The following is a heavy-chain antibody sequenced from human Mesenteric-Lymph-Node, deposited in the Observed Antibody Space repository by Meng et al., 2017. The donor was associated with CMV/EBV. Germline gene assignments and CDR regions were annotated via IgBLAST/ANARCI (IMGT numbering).Heavy chain of an antibody. V-gene: IGHV3-21*01. CDR3: ARAEDCSGTTCYTTGYYYGMDV. Sequence: GGSLRLSCAASGFTFSSYSMNWVRQAPGKGLEWVSSISTSSDYIYYADSVKGRFTISRHNAKNSLYLQMNSLRAEDTAVYYCARAEDCSGTTCYTTGYYYGMDVWGQGTTVTVSS. D-gene: IGHD2-2*02. CDR1: GFTFSSYS. CDR2: ISTSSDYI. J-gene: IGHJ6*02.